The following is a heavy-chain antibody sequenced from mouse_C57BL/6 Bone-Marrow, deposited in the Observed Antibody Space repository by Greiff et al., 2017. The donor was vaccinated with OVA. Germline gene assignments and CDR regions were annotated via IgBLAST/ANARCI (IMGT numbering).Heavy chain of an antibody. CDR2: IYPGDGDT. J-gene: IGHJ2*01. Sequence: QVQLQQSGPELVKPGDSVKISCKASGYAFSSSWMNWVKQRPGKGLEWIGRIYPGDGDTNYNGKFKGKATLTADKSSSTAYMQLSSLTSEDSAVYFCARLGARDDYWGQGTTLTVSS. D-gene: IGHD3-1*01. CDR3: ARLGARDDY. V-gene: IGHV1-82*01. CDR1: GYAFSSSW.